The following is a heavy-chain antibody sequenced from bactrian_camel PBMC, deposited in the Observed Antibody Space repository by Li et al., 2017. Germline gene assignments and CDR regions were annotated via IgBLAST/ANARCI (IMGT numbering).Heavy chain of an antibody. CDR3: CTDRMVGH. Sequence: HVQLVESGGGSVQAGGSLRLSCRGSGLTFSDSDVGWYRQAPGKEREGVASLASDGSSIYANSLKGRFSISRDNAKNTVYPQMDALKSEDTALYSCCTDRMVGHCGRGTQVTVS. CDR2: LASDGSS. J-gene: IGHJ4*01. D-gene: IGHD5*01. V-gene: IGHV3S63*01. CDR1: GLTFSDSD.